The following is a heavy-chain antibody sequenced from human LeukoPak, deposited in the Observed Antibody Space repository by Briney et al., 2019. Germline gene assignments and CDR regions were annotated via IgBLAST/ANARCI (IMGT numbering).Heavy chain of an antibody. CDR3: AAGDTLVRGVIIPFAP. D-gene: IGHD3-10*01. J-gene: IGHJ5*02. Sequence: TSVKVSCKASGFTLINSAVQWVRQARGQRLEWVGWIIVGSGQTRYAQKFQERVTITRDMSTSTAFLELSSLRSEDSAVYYCAAGDTLVRGVIIPFAPWGQGTLVTVSS. V-gene: IGHV1-58*01. CDR2: IIVGSGQT. CDR1: GFTLINSA.